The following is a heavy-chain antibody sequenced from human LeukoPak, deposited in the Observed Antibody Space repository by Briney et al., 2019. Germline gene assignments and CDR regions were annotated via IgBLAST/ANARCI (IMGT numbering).Heavy chain of an antibody. CDR3: ARVGRIVVVPAAMGGWFDP. CDR2: IYYSGST. Sequence: PSETLSLTCTVSGGSISSYYWSWIRQPPGKGLEWIGYIYYSGSTNYNPSLKSRVTISVDTSKNQFSLKLSSVTAADTAVYYCARVGRIVVVPAAMGGWFDPWGQGTLVTVSS. CDR1: GGSISSYY. J-gene: IGHJ5*02. D-gene: IGHD2-2*01. V-gene: IGHV4-59*01.